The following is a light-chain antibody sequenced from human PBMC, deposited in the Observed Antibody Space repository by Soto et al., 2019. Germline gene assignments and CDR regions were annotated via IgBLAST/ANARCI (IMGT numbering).Light chain of an antibody. Sequence: QSVLTQPASVSGSPGQSTTISCTGTSSDVGSYNPVSWYQQHPGKAPKLMIYEVSKRPSGVSNRFSGSKSGNTASLTISGLQAEDEADYYCCSYAGTSTPYVFGTGTKVTVL. CDR3: CSYAGTSTPYV. J-gene: IGLJ1*01. CDR2: EVS. V-gene: IGLV2-23*02. CDR1: SSDVGSYNP.